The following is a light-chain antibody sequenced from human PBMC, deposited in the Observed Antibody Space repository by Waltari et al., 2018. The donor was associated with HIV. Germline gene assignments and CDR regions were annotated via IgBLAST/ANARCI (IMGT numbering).Light chain of an antibody. Sequence: QSALTQPASVSGSPGQSITISCPGTSSDVGGYNYVFWYQQHPGKAPKLMIYEVSNRPSGVSNRFSGSKSGNTASLTISGLQAEDEADYYCSSYTSSSTPVVFGGGTKLTVL. V-gene: IGLV2-14*01. J-gene: IGLJ2*01. CDR2: EVS. CDR3: SSYTSSSTPVV. CDR1: SSDVGGYNY.